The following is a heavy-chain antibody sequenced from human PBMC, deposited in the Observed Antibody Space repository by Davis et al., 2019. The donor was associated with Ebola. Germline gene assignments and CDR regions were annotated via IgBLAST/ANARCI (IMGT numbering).Heavy chain of an antibody. J-gene: IGHJ4*02. CDR3: ARAHRNPLG. Sequence: PGGSLRLSCAVYNGSFSGYYWSWIRQPPGKGLEWIGEIHSDGGTNYNPSLKSRVTMSIDTSKSQFSLNLRSLTAADTAVYYCARAHRNPLGWGQGTLVIVSS. D-gene: IGHD3-16*01. CDR1: NGSFSGYY. V-gene: IGHV4-34*01. CDR2: IHSDGGT.